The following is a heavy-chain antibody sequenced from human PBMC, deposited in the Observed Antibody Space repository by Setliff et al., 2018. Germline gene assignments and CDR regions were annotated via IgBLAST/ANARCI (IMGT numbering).Heavy chain of an antibody. CDR2: IIPVFGTA. D-gene: IGHD2-21*01. Sequence: SVKVSCKASGGTFRSDGFNWVRQAPGQGLEWMGRIIPVFGTAKYAQKFQGKVTISADESTSTAYMELNSLTYEDTAVYYCVLYGPVLGIEWGQGTLVTVSS. V-gene: IGHV1-69*13. J-gene: IGHJ4*02. CDR3: VLYGPVLGIE. CDR1: GGTFRSDG.